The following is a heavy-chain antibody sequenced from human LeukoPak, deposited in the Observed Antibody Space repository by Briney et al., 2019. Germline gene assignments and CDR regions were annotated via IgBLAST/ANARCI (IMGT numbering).Heavy chain of an antibody. J-gene: IGHJ4*02. CDR1: GFTFDDYA. V-gene: IGHV3-9*01. D-gene: IGHD3-22*01. CDR3: AKDRGTMIVVYYFDY. CDR2: ISWNSGSI. Sequence: GGSLRLSCAASGFTFDDYAMHWVRQAPGKGLEWVSGISWNSGSIAYADSVKGRFTISRDNAKNSLYLQMNSLRAEDTALYYCAKDRGTMIVVYYFDYWGQGTLVTVSS.